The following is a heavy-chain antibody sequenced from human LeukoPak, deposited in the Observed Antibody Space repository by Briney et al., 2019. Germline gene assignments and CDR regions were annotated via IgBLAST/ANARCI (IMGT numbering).Heavy chain of an antibody. J-gene: IGHJ4*02. Sequence: ASVKVSCKASGYTFTGYDINWVRQATGQGLEWMGWMNPNSGNTGYAQKFQGRVTMTRDTSINTAYMELSSLRSEDTAVYYCASPIYHYNSSGYYPFDYWGQGTLVTVSS. CDR2: MNPNSGNT. V-gene: IGHV1-8*01. CDR1: GYTFTGYD. CDR3: ASPIYHYNSSGYYPFDY. D-gene: IGHD3-22*01.